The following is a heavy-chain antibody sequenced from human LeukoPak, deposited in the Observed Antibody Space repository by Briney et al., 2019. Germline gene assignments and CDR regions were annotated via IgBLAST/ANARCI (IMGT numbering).Heavy chain of an antibody. J-gene: IGHJ4*02. Sequence: ARSLRLSCAASGFTFSSYGMHWVRQAPAKGLEWLAVISYDGSNKYYADSVKGRFTISRDNSKNTLYLQMNSLRAEDTAVYYCAKDVDPFGSGSYVEGFDYWGQGTLVTVSS. D-gene: IGHD3-10*01. CDR2: ISYDGSNK. CDR1: GFTFSSYG. CDR3: AKDVDPFGSGSYVEGFDY. V-gene: IGHV3-30*18.